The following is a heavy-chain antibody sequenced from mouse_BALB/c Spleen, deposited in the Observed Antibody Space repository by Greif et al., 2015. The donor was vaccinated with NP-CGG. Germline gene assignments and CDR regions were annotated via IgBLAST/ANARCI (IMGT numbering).Heavy chain of an antibody. D-gene: IGHD1-2*01. CDR1: GYAFSSSW. CDR2: IYPGDGDT. V-gene: IGHV1-82*01. CDR3: ARGTTATGFAY. J-gene: IGHJ3*01. Sequence: VQVVESGPELVKPGASVKISCKASGYAFSSSWMNWVKQRPGQGLEWIGRIYPGDGDTNYNGKFKGKATLTADKSSSTAYMQLSSLTSVDSAVYFCARGTTATGFAYWGQGTLVTVSA.